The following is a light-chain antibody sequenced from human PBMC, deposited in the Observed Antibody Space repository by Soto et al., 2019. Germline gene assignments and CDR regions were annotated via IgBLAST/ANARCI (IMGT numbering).Light chain of an antibody. Sequence: QSVLTQPASVAGSPGQSITISCTWSSSDVGAYDFVSWYQHYPGKAPKLVTFDVTHRPPGISDRFSGSKSANTASLTISGLQAEDEAFYYCSSYTTRSTLVFGGGTKVTVL. V-gene: IGLV2-14*01. CDR2: DVT. CDR3: SSYTTRSTLV. J-gene: IGLJ1*01. CDR1: SSDVGAYDF.